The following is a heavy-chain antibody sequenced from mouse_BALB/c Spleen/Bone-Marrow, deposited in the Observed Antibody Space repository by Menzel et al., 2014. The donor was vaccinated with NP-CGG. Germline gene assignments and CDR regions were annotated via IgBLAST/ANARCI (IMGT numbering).Heavy chain of an antibody. CDR2: INPSNGGT. Sequence: QVQLQQSGAELVKPGASVKLSCKASGYTFTSYYMYWVKQRPGQGLEWIGEINPSNGGTNFNEKFKSRATLTVDKSSSTADMQLSSLTSENYAVYYCTRGRTWDFDYWGQGTTLTVSS. CDR3: TRGRTWDFDY. V-gene: IGHV1S81*02. J-gene: IGHJ2*01. D-gene: IGHD4-1*01. CDR1: GYTFTSYY.